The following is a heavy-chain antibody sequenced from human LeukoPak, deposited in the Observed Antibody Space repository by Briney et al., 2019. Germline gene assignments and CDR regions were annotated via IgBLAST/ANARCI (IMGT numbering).Heavy chain of an antibody. J-gene: IGHJ3*02. CDR1: GGTFTSYA. CDR2: IIPIFGTA. V-gene: IGHV1-69*05. Sequence: SVKVSCKASGGTFTSYAISWVRQAPGQGLEWMGRIIPIFGTANYAQKFQGRVTITTDESTSTAYMELISLRSEDTAVYYCASVEQWLDAFDIWGQGTMVTVS. CDR3: ASVEQWLDAFDI. D-gene: IGHD6-19*01.